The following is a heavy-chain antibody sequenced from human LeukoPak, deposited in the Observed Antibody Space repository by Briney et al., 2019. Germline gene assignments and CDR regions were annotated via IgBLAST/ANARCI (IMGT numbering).Heavy chain of an antibody. V-gene: IGHV3-23*01. D-gene: IGHD3-3*01. CDR1: GFSFSNNG. CDR3: MTGGHYSGS. CDR2: ISGAGVET. J-gene: IGHJ5*02. Sequence: GGALGLSCAASGFSFSNNGMTWVRQAPGKGLEWVSTISGAGVETYYADSVKGRFTISRDNSKNTLYLQMDSLRAEDTAVYYCMTGGHYSGSWGQGSLVTVSS.